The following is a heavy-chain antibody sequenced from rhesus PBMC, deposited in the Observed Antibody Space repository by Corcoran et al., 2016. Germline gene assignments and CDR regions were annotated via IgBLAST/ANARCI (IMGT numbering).Heavy chain of an antibody. V-gene: IGHV4-106*01. CDR2: IYGSGAGT. Sequence: HVQLPDSGPGLVKPSQPLSLRCAVSGGSISDDYSWTWIGQPPGKGLEWSGYIYGSGAGTNYNPSRKNRVTISIDTSKNQFSLKLSSVTAADTAVYYCALRGYSGSWNFRAGYFEFWGQGALVTVSS. D-gene: IGHD6-25*01. CDR1: GGSISDDYS. J-gene: IGHJ1*01. CDR3: ALRGYSGSWNFRAGYFEF.